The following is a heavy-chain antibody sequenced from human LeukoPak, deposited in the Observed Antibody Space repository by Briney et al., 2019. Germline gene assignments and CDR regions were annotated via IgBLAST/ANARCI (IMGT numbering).Heavy chain of an antibody. CDR1: GFTFSSYT. D-gene: IGHD4-17*01. Sequence: GGSLRLSCAASGFTFSSYTMNWVRQAPGKGPEWVSSITSSSSYIYYADSVKGRFTISRDNARNSLYLQMNSLRAEDTALYYCARDGDTVLARGYYYYMDVWGKGTTVTVSS. CDR3: ARDGDTVLARGYYYYMDV. CDR2: ITSSSSYI. V-gene: IGHV3-21*01. J-gene: IGHJ6*03.